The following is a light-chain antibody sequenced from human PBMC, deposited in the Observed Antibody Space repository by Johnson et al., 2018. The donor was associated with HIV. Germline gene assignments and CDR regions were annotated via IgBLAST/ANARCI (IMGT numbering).Light chain of an antibody. CDR1: SSNIGRHY. J-gene: IGLJ1*01. CDR2: EID. CDR3: GTWDSRLGNYV. Sequence: QSVLTQPPSVSAAPGQTVTISCSGSSSNIGRHYVSWYQQLPGTAPNPLIFEIDSQPSGIPARFPASNSATSAPRRTTGLQPGDEADYYCGTWDSRLGNYVFGTGTKITVL. V-gene: IGLV1-51*01.